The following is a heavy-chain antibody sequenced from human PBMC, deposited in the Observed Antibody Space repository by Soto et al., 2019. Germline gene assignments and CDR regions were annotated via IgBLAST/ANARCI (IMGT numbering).Heavy chain of an antibody. Sequence: SETLSLTCTVSGGSISSSSRYWAWIRQPPGKGLEWIGSIYYDGSTHYYPSLESRVTISADMSKNQFSLRLNSVTAADTAVYYCARPYYDSSGYWGAMDIWGQGTMVTVSS. J-gene: IGHJ3*02. CDR3: ARPYYDSSGYWGAMDI. CDR2: IYYDGST. V-gene: IGHV4-39*01. CDR1: GGSISSSSRY. D-gene: IGHD3-22*01.